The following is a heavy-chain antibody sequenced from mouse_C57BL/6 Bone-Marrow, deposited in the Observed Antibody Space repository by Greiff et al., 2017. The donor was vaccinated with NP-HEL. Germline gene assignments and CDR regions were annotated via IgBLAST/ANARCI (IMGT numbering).Heavy chain of an antibody. J-gene: IGHJ4*01. CDR1: GFNIKDDY. CDR2: IDPENGDT. CDR3: TTAGSSPYAMDY. D-gene: IGHD1-1*01. V-gene: IGHV14-4*01. Sequence: EVQLQQSGAELVRPGASVKLSCTVSGFNIKDDYMHWVQQSPEQGLEWVGWIDPENGDTEYASKVQGRATITEDKSSNTSYLQLSSLPSEDTAVYYCTTAGSSPYAMDYWGQGTSVTVSS.